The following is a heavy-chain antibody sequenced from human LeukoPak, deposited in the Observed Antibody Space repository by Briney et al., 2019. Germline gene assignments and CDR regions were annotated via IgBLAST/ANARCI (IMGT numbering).Heavy chain of an antibody. D-gene: IGHD5-18*01. J-gene: IGHJ4*02. CDR2: IYYSGSS. Sequence: SETLSLTCTVSGGSISSSSYYWGWIRQPPGKGLEWIGSIYYSGSSSYNPSLKSRVTISVHTSKNQFSLKLSSVTAADTAVYYCARHVDTATDYFDYWGQGTLVTVSS. V-gene: IGHV4-39*01. CDR1: GGSISSSSYY. CDR3: ARHVDTATDYFDY.